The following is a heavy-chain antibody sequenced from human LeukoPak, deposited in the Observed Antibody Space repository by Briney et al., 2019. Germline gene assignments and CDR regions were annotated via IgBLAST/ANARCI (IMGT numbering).Heavy chain of an antibody. J-gene: IGHJ4*02. CDR2: ISRDGGTI. CDR1: GFTFFNYA. Sequence: GGSLRLSCAASGFTFFNYAFIWVRQAPGKGLEWVSFISRDGGTIDYADSVKGRFTISRDNAKNSLYLQMNSLRAEDTAVYYCARTEYYYDSSGYYPGYWGQGTLVTVSS. V-gene: IGHV3-48*04. D-gene: IGHD3-22*01. CDR3: ARTEYYYDSSGYYPGY.